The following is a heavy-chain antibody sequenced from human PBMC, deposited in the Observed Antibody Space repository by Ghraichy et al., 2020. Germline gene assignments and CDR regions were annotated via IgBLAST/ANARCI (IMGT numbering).Heavy chain of an antibody. CDR2: VQRDGSGR. CDR1: GFTFSSYW. CDR3: ACEQHLGV. J-gene: IGHJ6*02. Sequence: GGSLRLSCEASGFTFSSYWMNWVRQAPGKGLEWVANVQRDGSGRYYVESVNGRFTISRDNASNSLYLELNIQRVDDTGVYYCACEQHLGVWGQGTTVTVSS. V-gene: IGHV3-7*01. D-gene: IGHD6-13*01.